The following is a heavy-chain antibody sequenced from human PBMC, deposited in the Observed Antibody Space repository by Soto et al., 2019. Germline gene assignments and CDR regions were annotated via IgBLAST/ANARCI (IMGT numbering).Heavy chain of an antibody. CDR3: ATNYGSGSTHFDY. D-gene: IGHD3-10*01. Sequence: QVQLVQSGAEVKKPGSSVEVSCTASEGTFNSYTISWVRQAPGQGLEWMGRVIPILGMADFAQKFQGRVMITADKSTRTAYMVLSSLRSDDTAIYYCATNYGSGSTHFDYWGQGTLVTVSS. CDR1: EGTFNSYT. J-gene: IGHJ4*02. CDR2: VIPILGMA. V-gene: IGHV1-69*02.